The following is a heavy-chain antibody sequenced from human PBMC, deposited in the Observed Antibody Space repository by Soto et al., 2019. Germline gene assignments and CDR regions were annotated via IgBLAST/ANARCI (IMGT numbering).Heavy chain of an antibody. Sequence: PGESLKISCKGSGYSFTSYWIGWVRQMPGKGLEWMGIIYPGDSDTRYSPSFQGQVTISADKSISTAYLQWSSLKASDTAMYYCARGFYYYDSSGYLPGYNWFDPWGQGTLVTVSS. V-gene: IGHV5-51*01. D-gene: IGHD3-22*01. CDR2: IYPGDSDT. CDR3: ARGFYYYDSSGYLPGYNWFDP. CDR1: GYSFTSYW. J-gene: IGHJ5*02.